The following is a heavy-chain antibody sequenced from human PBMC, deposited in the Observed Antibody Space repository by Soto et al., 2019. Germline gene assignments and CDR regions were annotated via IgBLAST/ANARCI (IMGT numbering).Heavy chain of an antibody. Sequence: ASVKVSCKASGYTFTSYGISWVRQAPGQGLEWMGWISAYNGNTNYAQKLQGRVTMTTDTSTSTAYMELSSLRSDDTAVFYCARGYDFWSGYYIGFDYWGQGTLVTVSS. J-gene: IGHJ4*02. CDR3: ARGYDFWSGYYIGFDY. V-gene: IGHV1-18*01. D-gene: IGHD3-3*01. CDR1: GYTFTSYG. CDR2: ISAYNGNT.